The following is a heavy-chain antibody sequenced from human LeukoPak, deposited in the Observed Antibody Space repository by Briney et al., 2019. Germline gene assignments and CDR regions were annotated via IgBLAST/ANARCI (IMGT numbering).Heavy chain of an antibody. V-gene: IGHV3-23*01. J-gene: IGHJ4*02. CDR3: AKDWLCSY. Sequence: GGSLRLSCVVSAFTFSSDAMNWARQAPGKGLEWVSTISGSGGSTYYADSVKGRFTISRDNSKNMFYLQMNRLRAEDTAIDYCAKDWLCSYWGQGSLVTVSS. CDR1: AFTFSSDA. CDR2: ISGSGGST. D-gene: IGHD3-10*02.